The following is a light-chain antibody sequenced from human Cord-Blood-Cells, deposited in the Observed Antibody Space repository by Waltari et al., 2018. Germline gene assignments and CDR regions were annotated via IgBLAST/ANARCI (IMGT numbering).Light chain of an antibody. J-gene: IGLJ3*02. CDR3: SSYTSGSTWV. Sequence: QSALTQPASVSGSPGQSITISCTATSRDVGGYNYFSSYQQHPGKAPKLMIYDVSKRPSGVSNRFSGSKSGNTASLTISGLQAEDEADYYCSSYTSGSTWVFGGGTKLTVL. CDR2: DVS. CDR1: SRDVGGYNY. V-gene: IGLV2-14*01.